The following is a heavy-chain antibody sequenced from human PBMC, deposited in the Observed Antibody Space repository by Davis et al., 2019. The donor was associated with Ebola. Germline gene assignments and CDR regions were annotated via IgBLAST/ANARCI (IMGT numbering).Heavy chain of an antibody. Sequence: PGGSLRLSCAASGFSFNSYAMPWVRQGPGKGLERVALISHDGRQEYYADSVKGRFTISRDNSKDTLYLQMNGRRTEDTSVYYCSKDGGNQVTTHNWFDTWGRGTLVTVSS. J-gene: IGHJ5*02. CDR3: SKDGGNQVTTHNWFDT. V-gene: IGHV3-30*04. CDR2: ISHDGRQE. D-gene: IGHD1-14*01. CDR1: GFSFNSYA.